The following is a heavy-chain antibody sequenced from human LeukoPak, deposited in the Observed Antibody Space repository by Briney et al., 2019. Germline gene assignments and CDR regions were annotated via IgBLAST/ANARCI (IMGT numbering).Heavy chain of an antibody. CDR1: GGTFSSYA. CDR3: EGSPEYYDSSGYSREYFQH. Sequence: SVKVSCKASGGTFSSYAISWVRQAPGQGLEWMGRTILILGIANYTQKVQGRVTITADKATSTAYMKLSSLRSEDTAVYYCEGSPEYYDSSGYSREYFQHWGQGTLVTVSS. J-gene: IGHJ1*01. V-gene: IGHV1-69*04. CDR2: TILILGIA. D-gene: IGHD3-22*01.